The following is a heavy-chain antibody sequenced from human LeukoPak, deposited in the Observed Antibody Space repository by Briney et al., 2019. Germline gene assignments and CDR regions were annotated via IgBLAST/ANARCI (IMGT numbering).Heavy chain of an antibody. CDR1: GFSFSTFG. CDR2: ISKDESNK. Sequence: PGGSLRLSCAASGFSFSTFGMHRVRQTPGKGLEWVSHISKDESNKYYADSVKGRFTISRDTSKNTLFLQMNSLRVEDTAVYYCAKDNPVLEYWGQGTLVTVSS. J-gene: IGHJ4*02. CDR3: AKDNPVLEY. V-gene: IGHV3-30*18.